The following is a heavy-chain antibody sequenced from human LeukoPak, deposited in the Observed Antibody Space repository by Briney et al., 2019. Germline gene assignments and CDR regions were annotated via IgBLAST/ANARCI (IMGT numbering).Heavy chain of an antibody. CDR1: GDSISSGDYY. CDR3: ARGPYSYDSSGAFDI. D-gene: IGHD3-22*01. J-gene: IGHJ3*02. Sequence: SETLSLTCTVSGDSISSGDYYWSWIRQPAGKGLEWIGRISSSGSTNYNPSLKSRVTISVDTSKNRFSLRLSSVTAADTAVYFCARGPYSYDSSGAFDIWGQGTMVTVSS. V-gene: IGHV4-61*02. CDR2: ISSSGST.